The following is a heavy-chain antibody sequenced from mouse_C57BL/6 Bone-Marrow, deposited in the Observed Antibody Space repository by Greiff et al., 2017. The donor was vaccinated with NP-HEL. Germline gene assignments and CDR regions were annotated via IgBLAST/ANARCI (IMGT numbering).Heavy chain of an antibody. D-gene: IGHD2-4*01. J-gene: IGHJ4*01. CDR1: GFTFTDYY. Sequence: DVLLVESGGGLVQPGGSLSLSCAASGFTFTDYYMSWVRQPPGQALEWLGFIRNKANGYTTEYSSSVKGRFTISRSTSQSILYLKMNALRDEDSATSYCARSIYYDYADDPFYALDYGGQGTAVTVTA. V-gene: IGHV7-3*01. CDR2: IRNKANGYTT. CDR3: ARSIYYDYADDPFYALDY.